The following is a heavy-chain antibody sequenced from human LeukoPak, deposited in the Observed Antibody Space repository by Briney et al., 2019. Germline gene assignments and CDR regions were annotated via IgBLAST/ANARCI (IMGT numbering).Heavy chain of an antibody. CDR1: GGSISSSSYY. CDR3: AGPGVVVIATSFAFDI. D-gene: IGHD2-21*01. J-gene: IGHJ3*02. CDR2: IYYSGST. Sequence: SETLSLTCTVSGGSISSSSYYWGWIRQPPGKGLEWSGSIYYSGSTYYNPSLKSRVTISVDTSKNRFSLKLSSVTAADTAVYYCAGPGVVVIATSFAFDIWGQGALVTVSS. V-gene: IGHV4-39*01.